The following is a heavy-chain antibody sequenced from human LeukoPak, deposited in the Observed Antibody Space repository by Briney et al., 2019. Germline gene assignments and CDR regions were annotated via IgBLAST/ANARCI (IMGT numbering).Heavy chain of an antibody. CDR2: INHSGST. CDR1: GGSFSGYY. V-gene: IGHV4-34*01. CDR3: ARAGYCSGGSCYSGDWFDP. J-gene: IGHJ5*02. Sequence: SETLSLTCAVYGGSFSGYYWSWIRQPPGKGLEWIGEINHSGSTNYNPSLKSRVTISVDTSKNQFSLKLSSVTAADTAVYYCARAGYCSGGSCYSGDWFDPWGQGTLVTVSS. D-gene: IGHD2-15*01.